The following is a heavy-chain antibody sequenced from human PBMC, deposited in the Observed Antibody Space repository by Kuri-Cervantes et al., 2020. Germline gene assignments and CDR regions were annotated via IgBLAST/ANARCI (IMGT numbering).Heavy chain of an antibody. D-gene: IGHD6-6*01. CDR1: GYSISSGYY. J-gene: IGHJ6*03. CDR2: IYHSGST. V-gene: IGHV4-38-2*01. CDR3: ARHESSSSFYMDV. Sequence: SETLSLTCAVSGYSISSGYYWGWIRQPPGKGLEWIGSIYHSGSTYYNPSLKSRVTISVDTSKNQFSLKLSSVTATDTAVYYCARHESSSSFYMDVWGKGTTVTVSS.